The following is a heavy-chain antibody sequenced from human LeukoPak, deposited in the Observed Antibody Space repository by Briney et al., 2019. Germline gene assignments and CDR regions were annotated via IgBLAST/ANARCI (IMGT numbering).Heavy chain of an antibody. D-gene: IGHD3-10*01. V-gene: IGHV1-69*13. J-gene: IGHJ4*02. CDR3: ARGELPPSYYFDY. CDR1: GGTFSSYA. CDR2: IIPISGTA. Sequence: SVKVSCKASGGTFSSYAISWVRQAPGQGLEWMGGIIPISGTANYAQKFQGRVTITADESTSTAYMELSSLRSEDTAVYYCARGELPPSYYFDYWGQGTLVTVSS.